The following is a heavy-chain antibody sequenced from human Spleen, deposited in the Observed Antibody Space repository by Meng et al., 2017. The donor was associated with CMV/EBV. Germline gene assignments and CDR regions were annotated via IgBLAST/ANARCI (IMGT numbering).Heavy chain of an antibody. CDR1: GFTFRNYW. CDR3: ARIGYSSSSIDY. CDR2: LKQDGSVK. V-gene: IGHV3-7*01. D-gene: IGHD6-6*01. Sequence: GGSLRLSCAASGFTFRNYWMSWVRQAPGKGLEWVANLKQDGSVKYYVDSVKGRFTISRDNARNSLYLQVNGLRGEDTAVYYCARIGYSSSSIDYWGQETLVTVSS. J-gene: IGHJ4*02.